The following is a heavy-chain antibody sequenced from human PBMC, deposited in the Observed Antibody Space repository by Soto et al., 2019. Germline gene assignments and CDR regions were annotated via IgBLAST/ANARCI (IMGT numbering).Heavy chain of an antibody. D-gene: IGHD6-13*01. CDR1: GFTFSSYA. CDR3: ARVEQQLVHYYFDY. CDR2: ISNSGGST. V-gene: IGHV3-23*01. J-gene: IGHJ4*02. Sequence: EVQLLESGGGLVQPGGSLRLSCAASGFTFSSYAMSWVRQAPGKGLEWVSAISNSGGSTYYADSVKGRFTISRDNSKDTLYLQMNSLRAEDTAVYYCARVEQQLVHYYFDYWGQGTLVTVSS.